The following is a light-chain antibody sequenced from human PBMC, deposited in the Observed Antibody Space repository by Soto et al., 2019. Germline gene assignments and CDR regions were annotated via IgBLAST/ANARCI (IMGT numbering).Light chain of an antibody. V-gene: IGKV3-11*01. CDR3: QQRSNWPPIT. Sequence: EIVLTRSPATLSFSPGERATLSCRASQSVSSYLAWYQQKPGQAPRLLIYDASNRATGIPARFSGSGSGTDFTLTISSLEPEDFAVYYCQQRSNWPPITFGQGTRLEIK. CDR2: DAS. J-gene: IGKJ5*01. CDR1: QSVSSY.